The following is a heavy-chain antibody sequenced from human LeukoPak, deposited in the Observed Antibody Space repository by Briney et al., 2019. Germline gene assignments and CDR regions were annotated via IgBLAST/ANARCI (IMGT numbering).Heavy chain of an antibody. Sequence: SETLSLTCGVSGGSITNTNYWTWVRQPPGEGLEWIGEVNLQGSTNYNPSLMGRVAISVDTSENHISLQLTSVTATDTAVYYCAREGGPYRPLDYSGQGTLVTVSS. CDR1: GGSITNTNY. V-gene: IGHV4-4*02. J-gene: IGHJ4*02. CDR2: VNLQGST. CDR3: AREGGPYRPLDY.